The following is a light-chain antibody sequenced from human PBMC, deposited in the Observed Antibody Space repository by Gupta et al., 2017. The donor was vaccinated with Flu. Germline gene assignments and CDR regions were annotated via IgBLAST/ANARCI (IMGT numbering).Light chain of an antibody. CDR2: NDI. CDR1: ALSNQY. Sequence: GDALSNQYVFWYQQKSGQAPVLIIYNDIERPSGIPERLSGSSSGTTVTLTISGLQEEDEADYYCHSADSSGTYQVFGTGTKVTVL. CDR3: HSADSSGTYQV. V-gene: IGLV3-25*03. J-gene: IGLJ1*01.